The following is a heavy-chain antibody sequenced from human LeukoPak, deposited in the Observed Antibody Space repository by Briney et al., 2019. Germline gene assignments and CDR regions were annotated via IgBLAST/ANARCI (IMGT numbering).Heavy chain of an antibody. CDR3: ARPGAVPAAIDGSDSWYFDL. Sequence: GESLKISCKGSGYSFTSYWIGWVRQMPGKGLEWMGIIYPGDSDTRYSPSFQGQVTISADKSISTAYLQWSSLKASDTAMYYCARPGAVPAAIDGSDSWYFDLWGRGTLVTVSS. V-gene: IGHV5-51*01. CDR1: GYSFTSYW. J-gene: IGHJ2*01. D-gene: IGHD2-2*02. CDR2: IYPGDSDT.